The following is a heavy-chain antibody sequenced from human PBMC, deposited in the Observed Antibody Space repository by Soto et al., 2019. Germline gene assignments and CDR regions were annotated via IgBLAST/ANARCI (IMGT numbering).Heavy chain of an antibody. V-gene: IGHV5-10-1*01. Sequence: VESMTVRYSGSGYSSIVYGSSWVLQMPGNGLEWMGRIDRSDSYTNYSPSFQGHVTISADKSISTAYLQWSSLKASDTAMYYCVRHKASYDILTGYYDYWGQGTLVTVSS. CDR2: IDRSDSYT. D-gene: IGHD3-9*01. J-gene: IGHJ4*02. CDR3: VRHKASYDILTGYYDY. CDR1: GYSSIVYG.